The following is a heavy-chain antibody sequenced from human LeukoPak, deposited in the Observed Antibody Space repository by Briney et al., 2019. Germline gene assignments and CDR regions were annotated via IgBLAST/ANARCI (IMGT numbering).Heavy chain of an antibody. V-gene: IGHV3-23*01. J-gene: IGHJ4*02. D-gene: IGHD5-18*01. CDR2: ISGSGGST. CDR1: GFTFSSYG. Sequence: PGGTLRLSCAASGFTFSSYGMSWVRQAPGEGLEWVSAISGSGGSTHYADSVKGRFTISRDNSKNTQSLQMNSLRAEDTAVYYCAKSMGEQLWLLGDYWGQGTLVTVSS. CDR3: AKSMGEQLWLLGDY.